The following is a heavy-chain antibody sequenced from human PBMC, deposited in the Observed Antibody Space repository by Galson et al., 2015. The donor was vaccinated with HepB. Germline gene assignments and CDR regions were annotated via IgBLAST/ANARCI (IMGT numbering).Heavy chain of an antibody. CDR2: ISAYNGNT. Sequence: SVKVSCKASGYTFTSYGISWVRQAPGQGLEWVGWISAYNGNTNYAQKLQGRVTMTTDKSTITAYMELSSLRSDDTAVYYCARGLYYGSGSYYNGPFDYWGQGTLVTVSS. J-gene: IGHJ4*02. CDR3: ARGLYYGSGSYYNGPFDY. V-gene: IGHV1-18*01. CDR1: GYTFTSYG. D-gene: IGHD3-10*01.